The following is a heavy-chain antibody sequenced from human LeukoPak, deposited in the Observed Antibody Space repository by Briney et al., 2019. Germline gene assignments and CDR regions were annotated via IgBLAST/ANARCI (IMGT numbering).Heavy chain of an antibody. D-gene: IGHD1-26*01. V-gene: IGHV3-11*01. CDR3: VRVSSASYVFDS. CDR1: GITFSDYY. Sequence: GGSLRLSCAASGITFSDYYMAWMRQAPGKGLEWVSDITGSGDNMYYADSVKGRFSVSRDNAKKSVYLQMNSLTPEDTAFYYCVRVSSASYVFDSWGQGTLVTVSS. J-gene: IGHJ4*02. CDR2: ITGSGDNM.